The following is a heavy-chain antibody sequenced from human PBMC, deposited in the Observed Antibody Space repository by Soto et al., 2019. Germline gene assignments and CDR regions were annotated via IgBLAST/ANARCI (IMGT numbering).Heavy chain of an antibody. CDR1: GYDFTAYD. CDR2: MNPINGAT. CDR3: GRGPSPRAPAGGTPYYYAMDV. V-gene: IGHV1-8*02. D-gene: IGHD2-2*01. Sequence: WASVKVSCKASGYDFTAYDINWVRQASGQGLEWMGWMNPINGATGSARRFQGRVSMTRNTATATAYLELTSPRSDDSAVYFCGRGPSPRAPAGGTPYYYAMDVWGQGTTVTVSS. J-gene: IGHJ6*02.